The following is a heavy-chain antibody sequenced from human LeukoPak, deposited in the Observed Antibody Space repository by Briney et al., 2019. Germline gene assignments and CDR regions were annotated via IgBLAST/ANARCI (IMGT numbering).Heavy chain of an antibody. D-gene: IGHD3-10*01. Sequence: SVKVSCKASGGTFSTYAISWVRQAPGQGLEWMGGIMPIFGTANYAQKFQGRVTITADESTSTAYMELSSLRSEDTAVYYCARAGRGLLWFGELYHYWGQGTLVTVSS. CDR3: ARAGRGLLWFGELYHY. V-gene: IGHV1-69*13. CDR1: GGTFSTYA. J-gene: IGHJ4*02. CDR2: IMPIFGTA.